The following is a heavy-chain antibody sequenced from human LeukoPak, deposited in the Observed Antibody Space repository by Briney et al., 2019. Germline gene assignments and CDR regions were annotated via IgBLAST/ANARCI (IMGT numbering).Heavy chain of an antibody. V-gene: IGHV3-30*03. CDR2: RSYDGNNK. CDR1: GFTFSNYG. J-gene: IGHJ4*02. Sequence: GGSLRLSCAASGFTFSNYGMHWVRQAPGKGLEWVAVRSYDGNNKNYADSVKGRFTISRNNSKNTLYLQMNSLRAEDTAVYYCARDLSVVVVAATLGAAIDYWGQGTLVTVSS. CDR3: ARDLSVVVVAATLGAAIDY. D-gene: IGHD2-15*01.